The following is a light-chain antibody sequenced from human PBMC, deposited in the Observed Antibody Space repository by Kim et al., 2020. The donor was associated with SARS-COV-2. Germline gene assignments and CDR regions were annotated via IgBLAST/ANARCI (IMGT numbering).Light chain of an antibody. J-gene: IGLJ3*02. CDR2: QDS. V-gene: IGLV3-1*01. CDR3: QAWDSSTWL. Sequence: SYELTQPPSVSVSPGQTASITCSGDKLGDKYACWYQQKPGQSPVLVIYQDSKRPSGIPERFSGSNSGNTATLTISGTQAMDEADSYCQAWDSSTWLFGGG. CDR1: KLGDKY.